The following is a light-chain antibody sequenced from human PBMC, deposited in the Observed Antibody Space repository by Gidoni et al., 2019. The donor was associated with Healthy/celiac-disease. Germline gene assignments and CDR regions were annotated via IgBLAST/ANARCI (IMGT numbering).Light chain of an antibody. CDR3: QQYDNLPIT. CDR1: QDISNY. J-gene: IGKJ5*01. V-gene: IGKV1-33*01. CDR2: DAS. Sequence: DIQMTQSPSSLSASLGDRVTITCQASQDISNYLNWYQQKPGKAPKLLIYDASNLETGVPSRFSGSGSGTDFTFTISSLQPEDIATYYCQQYDNLPITFDQGTRLEIK.